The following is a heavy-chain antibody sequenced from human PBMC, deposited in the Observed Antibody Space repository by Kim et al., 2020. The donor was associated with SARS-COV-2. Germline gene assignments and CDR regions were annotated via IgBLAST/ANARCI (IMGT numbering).Heavy chain of an antibody. CDR2: VHYIGSS. Sequence: PSETLSLTCTVSGDSISSSNSYWGWIRQPPGKGLEWIGSVHYIGSSYYNPSLKSRVTISIDTSRNQFSLKLSSVTAADTSVYFCATLGHDYGDYVRNWGQGTLVTVSS. V-gene: IGHV4-39*01. CDR1: GDSISSSNSY. D-gene: IGHD4-17*01. CDR3: ATLGHDYGDYVRN. J-gene: IGHJ4*02.